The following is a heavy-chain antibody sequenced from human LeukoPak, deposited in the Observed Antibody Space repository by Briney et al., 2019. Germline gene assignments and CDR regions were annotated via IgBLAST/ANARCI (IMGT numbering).Heavy chain of an antibody. CDR1: GFTFDDYA. V-gene: IGHV3-43*02. CDR3: AKEDREEWLIDVFDI. Sequence: GGSLRLSCAASGFTFDDYAMHWVRQPPGKGLEWVSLISGDGGTTYYVDSVKGRFTISRDNSKNSLYLQMNSLRTEDTALYYCAKEDREEWLIDVFDIWGQGTMVTVSS. CDR2: ISGDGGTT. J-gene: IGHJ3*02. D-gene: IGHD5-12*01.